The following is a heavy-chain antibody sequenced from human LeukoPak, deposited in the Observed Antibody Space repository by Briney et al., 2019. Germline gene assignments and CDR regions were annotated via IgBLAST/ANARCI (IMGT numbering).Heavy chain of an antibody. J-gene: IGHJ4*02. CDR1: GFTFNNYV. V-gene: IGHV3-23*01. D-gene: IGHD1-26*01. CDR2: ISASAAMT. Sequence: GGSLRLSCEASGFTFNNYVMTWVRQAPGKGLEWVSSISASAAMTYYADSVKGRFTVSRDNSNNRLYLQMSGLTAADTAVYYCAKDRSIGTYYTFDHWGQGTLVTVYS. CDR3: AKDRSIGTYYTFDH.